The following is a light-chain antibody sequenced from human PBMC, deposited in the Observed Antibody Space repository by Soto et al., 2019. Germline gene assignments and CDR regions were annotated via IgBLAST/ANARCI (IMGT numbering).Light chain of an antibody. J-gene: IGLJ3*02. CDR1: SSKIGARYD. Sequence: QSVLTQPPSVSGATWQTVTISCTGSSSKIGARYDVHWYRQLPGTAPKLLIYRDSNRPSGVPDRFSGSKSGTSASLAITGLQAEDEADYYCQSYDISLSGWVFGGGTKLTVL. CDR3: QSYDISLSGWV. V-gene: IGLV1-40*01. CDR2: RDS.